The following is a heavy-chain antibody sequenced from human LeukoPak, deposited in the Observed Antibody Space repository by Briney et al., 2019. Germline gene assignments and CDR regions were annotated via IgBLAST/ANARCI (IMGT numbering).Heavy chain of an antibody. D-gene: IGHD3-10*01. V-gene: IGHV5-51*01. CDR3: ARHYPGITMVRGVTPDAFDI. CDR2: IYPGDSDT. CDR1: GYSFNSYW. Sequence: GESLKISCKRSGYSFNSYWIGWVRQMPGKGLEWMGIIYPGDSDTRYSPSFQGQVTISADKSISTAHLQWSSLKASDTAMYYCARHYPGITMVRGVTPDAFDIWGQGTMVTVSS. J-gene: IGHJ3*02.